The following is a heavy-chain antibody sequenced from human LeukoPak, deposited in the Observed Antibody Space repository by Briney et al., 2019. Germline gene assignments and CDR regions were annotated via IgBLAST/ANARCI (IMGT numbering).Heavy chain of an antibody. CDR2: IYTTGST. Sequence: SETLSLTCTVSGGSISGATYYWNWIRQPAGKGLEWIGRIYTTGSTHYNPSLKSRLTISVDTSKNQLSLELSFVTAADTAAYYCAREGGTIYFDSWGQGTLVTVSS. J-gene: IGHJ4*02. CDR3: AREGGTIYFDS. CDR1: GGSISGATYY. D-gene: IGHD3-3*01. V-gene: IGHV4-61*02.